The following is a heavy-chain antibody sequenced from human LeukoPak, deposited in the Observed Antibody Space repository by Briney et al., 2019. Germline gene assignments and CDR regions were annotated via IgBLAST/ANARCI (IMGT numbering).Heavy chain of an antibody. J-gene: IGHJ5*02. CDR2: ISSSSSYM. V-gene: IGHV3-21*04. Sequence: GGSLRLSCSASGFDLSPYTMNWVRQAPGKGLEWVASISSSSSYMYYGDLVKGRFTISRDNSKNTLYLQMNSLRAEDTAVYYCAKETNSGATSYNWFDPWGQGTLVTVSS. D-gene: IGHD1-26*01. CDR3: AKETNSGATSYNWFDP. CDR1: GFDLSPYT.